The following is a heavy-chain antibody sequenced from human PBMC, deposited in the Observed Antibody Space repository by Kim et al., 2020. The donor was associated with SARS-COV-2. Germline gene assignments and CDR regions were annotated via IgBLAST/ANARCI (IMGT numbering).Heavy chain of an antibody. D-gene: IGHD3-10*01. Sequence: KCRFPISRDNSKNTLYMQMNSLEAEDTAVYYCAKGTGALWFGELGFFFDYWGQGTLVTVSS. V-gene: IGHV3-23*01. CDR3: AKGTGALWFGELGFFFDY. J-gene: IGHJ4*02.